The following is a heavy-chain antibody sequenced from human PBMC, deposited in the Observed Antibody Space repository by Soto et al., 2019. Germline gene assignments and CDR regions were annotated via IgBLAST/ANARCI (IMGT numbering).Heavy chain of an antibody. J-gene: IGHJ6*02. CDR2: IYYSGST. V-gene: IGHV4-30-4*01. CDR1: GGSISSGDYY. Sequence: SETLSLTCTVSGGSISSGDYYWSWIRQPPGKGLEWIGYIYYSGSTYYNPSLKSRVTISVDTSKNQFSLKLSSVTAADTAVYYCASYFWSGYNYYYGMDVWGQGTTVTVSS. D-gene: IGHD3-3*01. CDR3: ASYFWSGYNYYYGMDV.